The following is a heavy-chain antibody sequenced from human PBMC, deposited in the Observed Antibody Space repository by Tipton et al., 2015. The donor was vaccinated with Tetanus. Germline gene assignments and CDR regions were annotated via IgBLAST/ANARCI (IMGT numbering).Heavy chain of an antibody. CDR1: GGSMSPNY. CDR2: INPSGST. J-gene: IGHJ6*02. CDR3: ARGSKGSTAWFPDHYGMDV. V-gene: IGHV4-34*01. Sequence: TLSLTCTVSGGSMSPNYWSWIRQPPGKGLEWIGEINPSGSTNYNPSLKSRVTISVDTSKNRVSLKLNSVTAADTAVYYCARGSKGSTAWFPDHYGMDVWGQGTTVTVSS. D-gene: IGHD6-19*01.